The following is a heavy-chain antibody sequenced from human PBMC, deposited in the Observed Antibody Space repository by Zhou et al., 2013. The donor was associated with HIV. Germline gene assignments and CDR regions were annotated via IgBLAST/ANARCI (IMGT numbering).Heavy chain of an antibody. D-gene: IGHD5-18*01. CDR3: ARGGYNDPPYWYFDL. Sequence: QVQLAQSGAEVKKPGASVKVSCKASGYTFSSYGISWVRQAPGQGLEWMGWISAHNDNTNYAQKFQGRVTMTTDTSTSTAYMELRSLRSDDTAVYYCARGGYNDPPYWYFDLWGRGTLVTVSS. J-gene: IGHJ2*01. CDR1: GYTFSSYG. V-gene: IGHV1-18*01. CDR2: ISAHNDNT.